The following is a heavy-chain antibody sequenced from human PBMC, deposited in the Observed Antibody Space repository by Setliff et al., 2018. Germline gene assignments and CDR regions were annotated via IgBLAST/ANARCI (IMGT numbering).Heavy chain of an antibody. CDR1: GYTFTRYG. Sequence: ASVKVSCKASGYTFTRYGISWVRQAPGQGLEWMGWISAYNSNTNYAEKLRGRVTMTTDTSTSTAYMELSSLRSDDTAIYFCARHSGRYYVPGTFDSWGQGTLVTVSS. V-gene: IGHV1-18*01. J-gene: IGHJ4*02. CDR2: ISAYNSNT. CDR3: ARHSGRYYVPGTFDS. D-gene: IGHD1-26*01.